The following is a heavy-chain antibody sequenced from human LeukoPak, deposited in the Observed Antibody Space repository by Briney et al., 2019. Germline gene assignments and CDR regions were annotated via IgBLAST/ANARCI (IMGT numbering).Heavy chain of an antibody. CDR3: AKDNPIAVAGTVDY. V-gene: IGHV3-30*02. CDR1: GFTFSSYG. CDR2: IRYDGSNK. Sequence: PGGSLRLSCAASGFTFSSYGMHWVRQAPGKGREWVAFIRYDGSNKYYADSVKGRFTISRDNSKNTLYLQMNSLRAEDTAVYYCAKDNPIAVAGTVDYWGQGTLVTVSS. D-gene: IGHD6-19*01. J-gene: IGHJ4*02.